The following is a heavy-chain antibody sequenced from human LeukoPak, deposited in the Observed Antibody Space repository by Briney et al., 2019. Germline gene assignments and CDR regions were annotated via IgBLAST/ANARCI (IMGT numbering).Heavy chain of an antibody. J-gene: IGHJ4*02. CDR1: GYTFTSYD. CDR3: TTEPLGYCSSTSCYHYFDY. CDR2: FDPEDGET. D-gene: IGHD2-2*01. Sequence: ASVKVSCKASGYTFTSYDINWVRQAPGKGLEWMGGFDPEDGETIYAQKFQGRVTMTEDASTDTAYMELSSLRSEDTAVYYCTTEPLGYCSSTSCYHYFDYWGQGTPVTVSS. V-gene: IGHV1-24*01.